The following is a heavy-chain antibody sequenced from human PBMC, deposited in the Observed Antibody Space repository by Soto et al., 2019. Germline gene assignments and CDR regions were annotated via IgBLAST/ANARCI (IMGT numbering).Heavy chain of an antibody. V-gene: IGHV3-30-3*01. CDR1: GFAFNNYS. CDR3: ARDRVPYVYFYYGMDV. CDR2: MSMDGSNK. J-gene: IGHJ6*02. Sequence: QVQLVESGGGVVQPGRSLRLSCAASGFAFNNYSMHWVRQAPGKGLEWVAIMSMDGSNKYYADSVKGRFTISRDNSKGILDLQLSSLRPEVPAVYFCARDRVPYVYFYYGMDVWGQGATVTVSS. D-gene: IGHD3-10*02.